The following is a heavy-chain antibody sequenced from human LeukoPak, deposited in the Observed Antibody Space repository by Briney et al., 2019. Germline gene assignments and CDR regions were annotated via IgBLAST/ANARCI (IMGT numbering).Heavy chain of an antibody. J-gene: IGHJ6*02. V-gene: IGHV3-23*01. CDR2: ISGSGGST. CDR3: ARDRYYYDSSGYKTSSYYYYGMGV. Sequence: GGSLRLSCAASGFTFSSYAMSWVRQAPGKGLEWVSAISGSGGSTYYADSVKGRFTISRDNSKNTLYLQMNSLRAEDTAVYYCARDRYYYDSSGYKTSSYYYYGMGVWGQGTTVTVSS. D-gene: IGHD3-22*01. CDR1: GFTFSSYA.